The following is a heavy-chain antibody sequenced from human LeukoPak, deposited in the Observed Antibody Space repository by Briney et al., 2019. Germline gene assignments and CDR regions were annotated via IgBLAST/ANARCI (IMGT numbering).Heavy chain of an antibody. CDR2: MNSDGSDI. V-gene: IGHV3-74*01. CDR1: GFTFDDYA. D-gene: IGHD6-13*01. CDR3: VRDGDSSSSLDFDL. Sequence: GGSLRLSCAVSGFTFDDYAMHWVRQAPGKGLVWVSRMNSDGSDISYADSVKGRFTISRDNAKSTLYLQMNSLSAEDTAVYYCVRDGDSSSSLDFDLWGQGTLVTVSS. J-gene: IGHJ4*02.